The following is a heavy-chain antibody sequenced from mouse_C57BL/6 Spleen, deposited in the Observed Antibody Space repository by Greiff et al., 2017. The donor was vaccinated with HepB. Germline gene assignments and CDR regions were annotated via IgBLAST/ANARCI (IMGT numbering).Heavy chain of an antibody. CDR2: IYPGSGST. D-gene: IGHD2-3*01. J-gene: IGHJ1*03. Sequence: QVQLQQPGAELVKPGASVKMSCKASGYTFTSYWIPWVKQRPGQGLEWIGDIYPGSGSTNYNEKFKSKATLTVDTSSSTAYMHLSSLTSEVSAVYDGARSKGLLWYFDVWGTGTTVTVSS. CDR1: GYTFTSYW. CDR3: ARSKGLLWYFDV. V-gene: IGHV1-55*01.